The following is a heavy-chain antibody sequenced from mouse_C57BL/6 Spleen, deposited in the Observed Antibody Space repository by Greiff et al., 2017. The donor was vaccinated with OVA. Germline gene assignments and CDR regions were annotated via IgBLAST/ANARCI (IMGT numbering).Heavy chain of an antibody. D-gene: IGHD2-3*01. V-gene: IGHV1-81*01. Sequence: QVQLKQSGAELARPGASVKLSCKASGYTFTSYGISWVKQRTGQGLEWIGEIYPRSGNTYYNEKFKGKATLTADKSSSTAYMELRSLTSEDSAVYFCARCNDYDGWDFDVWGTGTTVTVSS. J-gene: IGHJ1*03. CDR1: GYTFTSYG. CDR2: IYPRSGNT. CDR3: ARCNDYDGWDFDV.